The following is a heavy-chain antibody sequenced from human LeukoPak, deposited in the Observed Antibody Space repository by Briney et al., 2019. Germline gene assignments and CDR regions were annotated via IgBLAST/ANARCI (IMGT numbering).Heavy chain of an antibody. D-gene: IGHD6-6*01. CDR2: IKDDDSDT. V-gene: IGHV3-74*01. CDR1: GFTFSSYW. Sequence: GGSLRLSCAASGFTFSSYWMHWVRQAPGKGLVWVARIKDDDSDTDYADSVRGRFTISRDNTKNTLYLQMNNLRAEDTAVYFCTTIRPDYWGQGTLVTVSS. CDR3: TTIRPDY. J-gene: IGHJ4*02.